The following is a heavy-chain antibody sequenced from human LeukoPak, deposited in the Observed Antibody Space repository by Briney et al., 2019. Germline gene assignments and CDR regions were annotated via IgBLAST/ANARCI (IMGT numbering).Heavy chain of an antibody. J-gene: IGHJ4*02. CDR2: ISYDGSNK. D-gene: IGHD3-22*01. Sequence: GGSLRLSCAASGFTFSSYAMHWVRQAPGKGLEWVAVISYDGSNKYYADSVKGRFTISRDNSKNTLYLQMSSLRADDTAVYYCAKDPHYYDSGPNTNNFDYWGRGTLVTVSS. V-gene: IGHV3-30*04. CDR3: AKDPHYYDSGPNTNNFDY. CDR1: GFTFSSYA.